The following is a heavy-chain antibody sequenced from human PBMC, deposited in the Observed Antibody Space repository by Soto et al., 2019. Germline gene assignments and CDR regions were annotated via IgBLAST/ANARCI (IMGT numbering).Heavy chain of an antibody. CDR2: ISWNSGSI. Sequence: VQLVESGGGLVQPGRSLRLSCAASGFTFDDYAMHWVRQAPGKGLEWVSGISWNSGSIGYADSVKGRFTISRDNAKNSLYLQMNSLRAEDTALYYCAKDILHLGELSFLFDYWGQGTLVTVSS. D-gene: IGHD3-16*02. V-gene: IGHV3-9*01. J-gene: IGHJ4*02. CDR3: AKDILHLGELSFLFDY. CDR1: GFTFDDYA.